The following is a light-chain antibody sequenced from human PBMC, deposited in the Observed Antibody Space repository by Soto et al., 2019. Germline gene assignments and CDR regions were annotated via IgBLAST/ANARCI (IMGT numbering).Light chain of an antibody. CDR2: SNN. V-gene: IGLV1-44*01. Sequence: QSVLTQPPSASGTPGQRVTISCSGSSSNIGSNTENWYQQVPGTAPKLLIYSNNQPPSGVPDRFSGSKSDTSASLAITVLKSQAEDDYYCAACYYRLNDPVFGAGTQLTVL. CDR3: AACYYRLNDPV. CDR1: SSNIGSNT. J-gene: IGLJ2*01.